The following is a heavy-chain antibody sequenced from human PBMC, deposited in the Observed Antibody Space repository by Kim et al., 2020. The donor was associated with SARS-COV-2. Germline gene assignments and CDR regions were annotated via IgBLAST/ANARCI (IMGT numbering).Heavy chain of an antibody. CDR3: ARVFYNSGRTNAFDI. J-gene: IGHJ3*02. D-gene: IGHD3-10*01. V-gene: IGHV3-74*01. Sequence: ADSVKGRFTISRDDAKTTLFLQMNSLRAEDTAVYYCARVFYNSGRTNAFDIWGQGTMVTVSS.